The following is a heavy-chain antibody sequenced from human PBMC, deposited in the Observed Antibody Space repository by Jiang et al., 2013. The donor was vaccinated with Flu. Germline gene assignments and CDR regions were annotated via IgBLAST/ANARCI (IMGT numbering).Heavy chain of an antibody. CDR2: TTPANYR. CDR1: GFTFRNFT. V-gene: IGHV3-21*06. J-gene: IGHJ4*02. Sequence: GLVKPGGSLRLSCSASGFTFRNFTMNWVRQAPGKGLVWLSSTTPANYRYYADSVKGRFTIYRDNARNSLYLQMSSLRAEDTAVYYCAREGDGYYEGANALDQWGQGTLVTVSS. CDR3: AREGDGYYEGANALDQ. D-gene: IGHD3-3*01.